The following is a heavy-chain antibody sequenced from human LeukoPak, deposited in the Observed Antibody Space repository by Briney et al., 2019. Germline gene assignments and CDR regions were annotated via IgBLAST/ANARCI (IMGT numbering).Heavy chain of an antibody. CDR1: GFTFSTYW. V-gene: IGHV3-74*03. J-gene: IGHJ4*02. D-gene: IGHD6-19*01. CDR3: ARETAVTGSYYFDY. Sequence: PGGSLRLSCAGSGFTFSTYWMHWVRQAAGKGLVWVSRINGDGSNTTYADSVKGRFTISRDNAKNTLYLQMNSLRAEDTAVYYCARETAVTGSYYFDYWGQGSLVTVSS. CDR2: INGDGSNT.